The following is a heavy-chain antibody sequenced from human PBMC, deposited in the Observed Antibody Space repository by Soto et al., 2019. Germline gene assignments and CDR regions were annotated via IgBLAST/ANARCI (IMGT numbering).Heavy chain of an antibody. V-gene: IGHV1-3*01. CDR2: ISAGNGDT. CDR1: GYTFTDYA. D-gene: IGHD2-2*02. Sequence: QVQLVQSGAEVKKPGASVKVSCRASGYTFTDYAIHWVRQAPGQSLQWMGWISAGNGDTKYLQKFQGRVTFTRDTSASPAYMELTSLISEDTAMYSCAAIDLGDYWGQGTLVTVSS. CDR3: AAIDLGDY. J-gene: IGHJ4*02.